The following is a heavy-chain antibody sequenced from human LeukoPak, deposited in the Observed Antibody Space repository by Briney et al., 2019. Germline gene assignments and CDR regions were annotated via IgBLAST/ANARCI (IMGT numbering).Heavy chain of an antibody. Sequence: QTGGSQRLSCAASGFTFSSYAMSWVRQAPGKGLEWVSAISGSGGSTYYADSVKGRFTISRDNAKNTLYLQMNSLRDEDTAVYYCARDRWGYNYDSSGYYIGYWGQGTLVTVSS. V-gene: IGHV3-23*01. CDR2: ISGSGGST. CDR3: ARDRWGYNYDSSGYYIGY. J-gene: IGHJ4*02. D-gene: IGHD3-22*01. CDR1: GFTFSSYA.